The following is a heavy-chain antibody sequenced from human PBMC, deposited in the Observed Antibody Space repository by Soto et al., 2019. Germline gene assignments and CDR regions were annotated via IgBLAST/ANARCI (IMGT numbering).Heavy chain of an antibody. J-gene: IGHJ6*04. V-gene: IGHV1-8*01. CDR2: INAMSGYK. Sequence: APVKASCKASGYTFTNYDVNWVRQAPGQEPEWLGWINAMSGYKGLASTLRGRLTMTWNTSISTVYVIGSDLRSEDTAVYYVAKRYCGGPSCYTYAMDVWGKGTRGT. CDR3: AKRYCGGPSCYTYAMDV. D-gene: IGHD2-2*02. CDR1: GYTFTNYD.